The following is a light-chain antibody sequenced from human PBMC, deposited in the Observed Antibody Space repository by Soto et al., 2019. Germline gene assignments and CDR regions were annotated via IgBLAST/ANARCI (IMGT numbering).Light chain of an antibody. CDR1: SSNIGSNT. V-gene: IGLV1-44*01. CDR2: SNN. J-gene: IGLJ3*02. CDR3: AAWDDSLNGWV. Sequence: QAVVTQPPSASGTPGQRVTISCSGSSSNIGSNTVNWYQQLSGTAPKLLIYSNNQRPSGVPVRFSGSKSGTSASLAISGLQSEDEADYYCAAWDDSLNGWVFGGGTKLTVL.